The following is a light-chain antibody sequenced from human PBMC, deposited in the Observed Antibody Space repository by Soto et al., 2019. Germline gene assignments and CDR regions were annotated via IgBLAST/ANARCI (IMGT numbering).Light chain of an antibody. CDR2: DAS. V-gene: IGKV3D-15*01. CDR1: RSISSD. Sequence: EIQMTQSPATLSVSAGATTTLTCMASRSISSDVAWYQQKLGQTPRLLIYDASSWASGIPSRFSGSGSGTDFTLTISSLQTEDFATYYCQQYNNFPFTFGEGTKVDI. CDR3: QQYNNFPFT. J-gene: IGKJ4*02.